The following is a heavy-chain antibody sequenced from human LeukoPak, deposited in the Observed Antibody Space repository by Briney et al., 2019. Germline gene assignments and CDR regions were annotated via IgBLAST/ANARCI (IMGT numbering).Heavy chain of an antibody. CDR3: ARATTETYYIDY. Sequence: GGSLRLSCAASGFTFSSYSMNWVRQAPGKGLEWVSSISSSSSYIYYADSVKGRFTISRDNSKNTLYLQMDSLRPEDTAVYYCARATTETYYIDYWGQGTLVTVSS. D-gene: IGHD1-1*01. J-gene: IGHJ4*02. V-gene: IGHV3-21*01. CDR1: GFTFSSYS. CDR2: ISSSSSYI.